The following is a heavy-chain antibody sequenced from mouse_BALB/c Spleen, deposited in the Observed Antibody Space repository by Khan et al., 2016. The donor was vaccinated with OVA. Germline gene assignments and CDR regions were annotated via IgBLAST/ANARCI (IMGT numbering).Heavy chain of an antibody. Sequence: VQLQESGAELARPGASVKLSCKASVYTFTDYYINWVKQRTGQGLEWIGEIYPGSGNTYYNEKFKGKATLTADKSSSTAYMQLSSLTSEDSAVFFCARRNYFGYTFAYWGQGTLVTVSA. CDR2: IYPGSGNT. D-gene: IGHD1-2*01. V-gene: IGHV1-77*01. CDR3: ARRNYFGYTFAY. CDR1: VYTFTDYY. J-gene: IGHJ3*01.